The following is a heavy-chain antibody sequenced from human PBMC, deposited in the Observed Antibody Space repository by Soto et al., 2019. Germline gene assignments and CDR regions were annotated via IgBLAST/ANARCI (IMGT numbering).Heavy chain of an antibody. CDR1: GFTFSNAW. CDR2: IKSKTDGGTT. Sequence: GGSLRLSCAASGFTFSNAWMSWVRQAPGKGLEWVGRIKSKTDGGTTDYAAPVKGRFTISRDDSKKTLYLQMNSLKTEDTAVYYCTTYSRWLVPWYFDYWGQGTLVTVSS. CDR3: TTYSRWLVPWYFDY. V-gene: IGHV3-15*01. D-gene: IGHD6-19*01. J-gene: IGHJ4*02.